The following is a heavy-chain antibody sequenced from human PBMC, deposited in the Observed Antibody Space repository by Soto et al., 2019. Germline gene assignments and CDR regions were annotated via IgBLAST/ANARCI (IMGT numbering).Heavy chain of an antibody. D-gene: IGHD6-6*01. CDR2: IIPIFGTA. Sequence: QVQLVQSGAEVKKPGSSVKVSCKASGGTFSSYAISWVRQAPGQGLEWMGGIIPIFGTANYAQKFQGRVTITADESTGTAYLGVSSLRSEGTAVYYWARVGSIAARTRFDYWGQGTLVTVSS. J-gene: IGHJ4*02. CDR3: ARVGSIAARTRFDY. V-gene: IGHV1-69*01. CDR1: GGTFSSYA.